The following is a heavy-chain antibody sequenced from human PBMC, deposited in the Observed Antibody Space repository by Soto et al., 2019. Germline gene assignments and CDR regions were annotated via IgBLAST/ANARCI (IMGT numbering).Heavy chain of an antibody. V-gene: IGHV3-23*01. D-gene: IGHD2-2*01. CDR2: ISGSGGST. CDR1: GFTFSSYA. Sequence: EVQLLESGGGLVQPGGSLRLSCAASGFTFSSYAMSWVRQAPGKGLEWVSAISGSGGSTYYTDSVKGRFTISRDNSKNTLYLQMNSLRAEDTAVYYCAKDPRSIVVVPASGAWGQGTLVTVSS. J-gene: IGHJ5*02. CDR3: AKDPRSIVVVPASGA.